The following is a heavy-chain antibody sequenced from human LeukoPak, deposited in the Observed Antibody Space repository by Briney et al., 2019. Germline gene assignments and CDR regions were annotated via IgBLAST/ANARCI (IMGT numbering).Heavy chain of an antibody. CDR2: IYTSEST. J-gene: IGHJ4*02. D-gene: IGHD3-16*01. CDR1: GGSMYNYY. CDR3: ARARAAANTYADY. V-gene: IGHV4-4*07. Sequence: KASETLSLTCTVSGGSMYNYYWTWIRQSAGKGLEWIGRIYTSESTYYNPSLKSRVTMSIDTSKNQFSLKLSSVTAADTAIYYCARARAAANTYADYWGQGTLVTVSS.